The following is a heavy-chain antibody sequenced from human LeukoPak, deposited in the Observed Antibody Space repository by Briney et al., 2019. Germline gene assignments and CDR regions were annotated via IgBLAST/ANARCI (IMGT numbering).Heavy chain of an antibody. J-gene: IGHJ4*02. V-gene: IGHV3-21*01. CDR2: ISSSSSYI. Sequence: GGSLRLPCAASGFTFSDYYMNWVRQAPGKGLEWVSSISSSSSYIYYADSVRGRFTISRDNAKNSLYLQMNSLRAEDTAVYYCATSAITGTTPDYWGQGTLVTVSS. D-gene: IGHD1-20*01. CDR3: ATSAITGTTPDY. CDR1: GFTFSDYY.